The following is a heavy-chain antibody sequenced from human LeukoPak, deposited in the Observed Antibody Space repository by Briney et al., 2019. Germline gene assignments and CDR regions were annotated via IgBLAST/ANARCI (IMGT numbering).Heavy chain of an antibody. J-gene: IGHJ5*02. CDR3: ARDSMIGWFDP. Sequence: GGSLRLSCAASGFNFSSYSMNWVRQAPGKGLEWVSVIYSGGSTYYADSVKGRFTISRDNSKNTLYLQMNSLRAEDTAVYYCARDSMIGWFDPWGQGTLVTVSS. CDR1: GFNFSSYS. V-gene: IGHV3-66*01. D-gene: IGHD3-22*01. CDR2: IYSGGST.